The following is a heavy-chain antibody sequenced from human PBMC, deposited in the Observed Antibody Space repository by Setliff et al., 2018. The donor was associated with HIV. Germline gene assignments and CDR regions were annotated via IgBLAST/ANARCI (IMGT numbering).Heavy chain of an antibody. J-gene: IGHJ6*02. CDR3: ARGSSSVNYHHYGLDV. CDR1: GYNFPNYW. D-gene: IGHD3-10*01. CDR2: IYPDNSDA. Sequence: PGESLTISCRGSGYNFPNYWIAWVRQMPGKGLEWMGIIYPDNSDARYGPSFQGQVTISVDKTMRTAYLQWSSLKASDTAIYYCARGSSSVNYHHYGLDVWGQGTTVTVSS. V-gene: IGHV5-51*01.